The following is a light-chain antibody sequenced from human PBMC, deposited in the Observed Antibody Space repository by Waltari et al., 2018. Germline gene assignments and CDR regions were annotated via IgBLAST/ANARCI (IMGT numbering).Light chain of an antibody. CDR3: QSYDSGLRAYV. V-gene: IGLV1-40*01. Sequence: QSELTQPPSVSGAPGQRVTISCTGRSSNIGAHYDVQWYQQLAGTAPKPLICCSTHRPSGFPHRLSGSKSGTSTSLAITGLQADDEADYYCQSYDSGLRAYVFGAGTKCTVL. CDR2: CST. CDR1: SSNIGAHYD. J-gene: IGLJ1*01.